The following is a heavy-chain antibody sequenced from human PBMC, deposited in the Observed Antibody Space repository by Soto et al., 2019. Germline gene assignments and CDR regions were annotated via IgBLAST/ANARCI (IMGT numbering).Heavy chain of an antibody. D-gene: IGHD5-18*01. Sequence: QVQLVQSGAEEKKPGASVKVSCKASGYTFTSYAMHWVRQAPGQRLEWMGWINAGNGNTKYSQKVQGRVTFTRETAASTAYMELSSLRSEDTAVYDCAAGGGYTYGRRMDVWGQGPTVTVSS. V-gene: IGHV1-3*05. CDR2: INAGNGNT. CDR3: AAGGGYTYGRRMDV. CDR1: GYTFTSYA. J-gene: IGHJ6*02.